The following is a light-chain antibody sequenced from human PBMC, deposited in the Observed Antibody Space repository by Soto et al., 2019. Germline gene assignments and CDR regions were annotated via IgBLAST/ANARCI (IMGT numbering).Light chain of an antibody. V-gene: IGKV3-11*01. CDR3: QQRSNWPPLT. Sequence: ETVLTQSPATLSLSPGERATLSCRATQSVDTKLVWYQQRPGQAPRLLIYDASNRATGIPARFSGSGSGTDFTLTISSLEPEDSAVYYCQQRSNWPPLTLGGGTKVEIK. CDR1: QSVDTK. CDR2: DAS. J-gene: IGKJ4*01.